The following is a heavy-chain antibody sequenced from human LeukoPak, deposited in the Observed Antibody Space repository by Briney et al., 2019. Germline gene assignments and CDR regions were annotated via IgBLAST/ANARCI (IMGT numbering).Heavy chain of an antibody. CDR3: AVVGATRGFDY. V-gene: IGHV4-34*01. CDR1: GGSISSYY. D-gene: IGHD1-26*01. J-gene: IGHJ4*02. Sequence: PSETLSLTCTVSGGSISSYYWSWIRQPPGKGLEWIGEINHSGSTNYNPSLKSRVTISVDTSKNQFSLKLSSVTAADTAVYYCAVVGATRGFDYWGQGTLVTVSS. CDR2: INHSGST.